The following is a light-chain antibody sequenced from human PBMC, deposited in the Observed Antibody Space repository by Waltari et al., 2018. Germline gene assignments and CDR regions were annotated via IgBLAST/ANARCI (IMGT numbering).Light chain of an antibody. CDR2: VNSDGGH. J-gene: IGLJ3*02. CDR3: QTGGHGTWV. V-gene: IGLV4-69*01. CDR1: SGHSSNV. Sequence: QLVLTQSPSASASLGASVKLTCTLSSGHSSNVIAWHQQQPEKGPQYLMKVNSDGGHSKGDEIPDRFSGSSSGAERYLTISNVQSEDEADYYCQTGGHGTWVFGGGTKLTVL.